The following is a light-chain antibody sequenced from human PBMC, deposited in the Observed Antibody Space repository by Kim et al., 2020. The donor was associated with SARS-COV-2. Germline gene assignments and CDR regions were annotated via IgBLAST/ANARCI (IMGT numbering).Light chain of an antibody. CDR1: QTVRSN. J-gene: IGKJ2*01. Sequence: SVAPGSSFPLACSASQTVRSNLAWYQQKPGQAPRLLIYGASVRATTVPARFTGSWSGTEFTLTFSSLQSEDFAVYYCHQYNDWPYTFGQGTKLEIK. V-gene: IGKV3-15*01. CDR3: HQYNDWPYT. CDR2: GAS.